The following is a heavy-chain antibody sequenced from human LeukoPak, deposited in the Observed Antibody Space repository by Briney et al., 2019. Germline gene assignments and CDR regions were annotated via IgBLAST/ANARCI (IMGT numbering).Heavy chain of an antibody. CDR3: ARALSPHYSSSGSEYWFDP. J-gene: IGHJ5*02. V-gene: IGHV1-8*03. CDR2: MNPNSGNT. D-gene: IGHD6-6*01. CDR1: GYTFTTYP. Sequence: ASVKVSCKASGYTFTTYPMNWVRQAPGQGLEWMGWMNPNSGNTGYAQKFQGRVTITRNTSISTAYMELSSLRSEDTAVYYCARALSPHYSSSGSEYWFDPWGQGTLVTVSS.